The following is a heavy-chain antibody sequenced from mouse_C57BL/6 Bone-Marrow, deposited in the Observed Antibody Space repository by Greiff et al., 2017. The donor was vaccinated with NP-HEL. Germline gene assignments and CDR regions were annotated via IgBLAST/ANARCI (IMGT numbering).Heavy chain of an antibody. V-gene: IGHV5-12*01. D-gene: IGHD1-1*01. CDR1: GFTFSDYY. CDR3: ARHGYYGRFDY. Sequence: VQLKESGGGLVQPGGSLKLSCAASGFTFSDYYMYWVRQTPEKRLEWVAYISNGGGSTYYPDTVKGRFTISRDNAKNTPYLQMSRLKSEDTAMYYCARHGYYGRFDYWGQGTTLTVSS. J-gene: IGHJ2*01. CDR2: ISNGGGST.